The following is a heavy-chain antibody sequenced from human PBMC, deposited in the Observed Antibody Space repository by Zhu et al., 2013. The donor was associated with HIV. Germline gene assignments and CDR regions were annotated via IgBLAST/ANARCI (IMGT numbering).Heavy chain of an antibody. CDR3: ARREKTHDGSNLFDY. D-gene: IGHD4-4*01. CDR1: GDIFNNYA. J-gene: IGHJ4*01. Sequence: QVQLVQSGAEVKKPGSSVKVSCKASGDIFNNYAISWVRQAPGQGFEWMGGVIPFFRVTNYAQNFKGRLTLSADESTNTDYMDLTGLTSEDTAVYFCARREKTHDGSNLFDYWGQGTLVSVSA. CDR2: VIPFFRVT. V-gene: IGHV1-69*01.